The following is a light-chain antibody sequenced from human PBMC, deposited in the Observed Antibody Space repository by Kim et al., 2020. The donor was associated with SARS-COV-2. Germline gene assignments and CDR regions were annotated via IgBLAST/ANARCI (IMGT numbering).Light chain of an antibody. V-gene: IGKV3-11*01. J-gene: IGKJ4*01. Sequence: LSAGETATLSCRASQSISDQLGWYQQKPGQAPRLLMYDVSNRATGIPARFSGSGSGTGFTLTISSVEPEDFAVYYCQQSSSSPLTFGGGTKVDIK. CDR2: DVS. CDR1: QSISDQ. CDR3: QQSSSSPLT.